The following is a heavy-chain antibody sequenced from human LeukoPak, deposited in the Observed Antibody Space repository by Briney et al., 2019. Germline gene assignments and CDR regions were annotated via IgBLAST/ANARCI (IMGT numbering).Heavy chain of an antibody. CDR1: GFTFSAYW. Sequence: PGGSLRLSCAASGFTFSAYWMSWVRQAPGKGLEWVANIRQDGSDKYYVDSVKGRFTISRDNAKNSLYLQMNSLRAEDTAVYYCANTHGYSSSPVFDYWGQGTLVTVSS. J-gene: IGHJ4*02. CDR2: IRQDGSDK. V-gene: IGHV3-7*01. CDR3: ANTHGYSSSPVFDY. D-gene: IGHD6-6*01.